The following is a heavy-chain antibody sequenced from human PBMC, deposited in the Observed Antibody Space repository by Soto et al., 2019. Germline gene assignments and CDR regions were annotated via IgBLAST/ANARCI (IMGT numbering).Heavy chain of an antibody. CDR1: GYSFTSYW. CDR3: ARQLSIHSGYDPGQSKQFDY. J-gene: IGHJ4*02. D-gene: IGHD5-12*01. V-gene: IGHV5-10-1*01. CDR2: IDPSDSYT. Sequence: PGESLKISCKGSGYSFTSYWISWVRQMPGKGLEWMGRIDPSDSYTNYSPSFQGHVTISADKSISTAYLQWSSLKASDTAMYYCARQLSIHSGYDPGQSKQFDYWGQGTLVTVSS.